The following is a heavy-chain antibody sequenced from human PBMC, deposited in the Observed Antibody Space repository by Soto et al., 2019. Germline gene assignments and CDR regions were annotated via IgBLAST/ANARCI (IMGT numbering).Heavy chain of an antibody. D-gene: IGHD6-19*01. CDR3: ARDSASSGVFT. CDR1: GGSISSSNW. J-gene: IGHJ3*01. V-gene: IGHV4-4*02. Sequence: QVQLQESGPGLVKPSGTLSLTCAVTGGSISSSNWWTWVRQPPGEGLEWVGEISRSGTTNYKPSLKSRVSISVDKSRNEFSLNLGSVTAADTAMYYCARDSASSGVFTRGQGTMVTVSS. CDR2: ISRSGTT.